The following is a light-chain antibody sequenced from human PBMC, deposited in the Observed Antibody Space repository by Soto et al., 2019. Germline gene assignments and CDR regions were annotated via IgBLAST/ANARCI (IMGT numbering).Light chain of an antibody. Sequence: DIQMTQSPSSVSASVGDRVTITCRASQSISSYLNWYQQKPGKAPKLLIYAASSLQSGVPSRFSGSGSGTDFTLTISSLQPEDFATYYCQQSYSTPDTFGPGTKVDI. V-gene: IGKV1-39*01. J-gene: IGKJ3*01. CDR1: QSISSY. CDR2: AAS. CDR3: QQSYSTPDT.